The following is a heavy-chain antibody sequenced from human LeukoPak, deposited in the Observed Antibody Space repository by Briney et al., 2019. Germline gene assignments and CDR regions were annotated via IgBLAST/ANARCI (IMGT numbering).Heavy chain of an antibody. CDR3: AKNGGRQCYSRLDY. J-gene: IGHJ4*02. V-gene: IGHV3-23*01. CDR2: TSGSGGST. CDR1: GFTFSSYG. Sequence: GGSLRLSCAASGFTFSSYGMTWVRQAPGKGVEWISGTSGSGGSTYYANSVKGRFTISRDNSKNTLYLEMNSLRAEDTAVYYCAKNGGRQCYSRLDYWGRGSLVTVSS. D-gene: IGHD2-15*01.